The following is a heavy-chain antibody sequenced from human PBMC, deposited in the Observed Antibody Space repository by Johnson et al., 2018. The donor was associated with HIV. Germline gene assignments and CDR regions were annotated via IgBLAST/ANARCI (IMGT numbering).Heavy chain of an antibody. Sequence: VQLVESGGGLVQPGRSLRLSCAASGFTFDDYAMHWVRQAPGKGLEWVSGISWNSGTIGYADSVKGRFAISRDNAKNSMYLQMNGLRAEDTAVYYCAKEDGAARAFDIWGQGTMVTVSS. CDR3: AKEDGAARAFDI. CDR1: GFTFDDYA. D-gene: IGHD6-6*01. J-gene: IGHJ3*02. V-gene: IGHV3-9*01. CDR2: ISWNSGTI.